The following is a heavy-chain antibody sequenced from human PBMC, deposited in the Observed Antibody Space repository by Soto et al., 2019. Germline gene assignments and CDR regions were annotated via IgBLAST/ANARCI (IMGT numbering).Heavy chain of an antibody. CDR2: IFDSGTT. CDR3: ARGPSGDKVHS. Sequence: QVQLQESGPGLVKPSQTLSLTCTVSGGSITSDYSCWSWIRQPPGEGLEWIGHIFDSGTTYTNPSLRSQVAISLDTSKNPFSLTLSSVTAADTAVYYCARGPSGDKVHSWGQGALVPVSS. J-gene: IGHJ4*02. D-gene: IGHD7-27*01. CDR1: GGSITSDYSC. V-gene: IGHV4-30-4*01.